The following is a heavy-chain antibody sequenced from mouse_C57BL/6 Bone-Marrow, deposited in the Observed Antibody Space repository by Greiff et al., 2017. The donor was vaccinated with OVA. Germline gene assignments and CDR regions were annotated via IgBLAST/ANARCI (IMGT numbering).Heavy chain of an antibody. CDR3: ARKSLLTLYYYAMDY. Sequence: VQLQQSGPELVKPGASVKISCKASGYTFTDYYMNWVKQSHGKSLEWIGDINPNNGGTSYNQKFKGKATLTVDKSSSTAYMELRSLTSEDSAVYYCARKSLLTLYYYAMDYWGQGTSVTVSS. D-gene: IGHD2-10*01. V-gene: IGHV1-26*01. J-gene: IGHJ4*01. CDR2: INPNNGGT. CDR1: GYTFTDYY.